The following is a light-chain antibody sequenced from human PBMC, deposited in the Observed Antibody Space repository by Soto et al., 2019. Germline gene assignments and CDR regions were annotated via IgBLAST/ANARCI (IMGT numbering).Light chain of an antibody. J-gene: IGLJ2*01. V-gene: IGLV1-47*01. CDR2: RNS. CDR1: SSNIGSNY. CDR3: AAWDDSLSGLV. Sequence: QSVLTQPHSASGTPGQRVTISCSGSSSNIGSNYVYWYQQLPGTAPKLLIYRNSQRPSGVPDRFSGSKSGTSASLAISGLRSEDEADYYCAAWDDSLSGLVFGGGTKLTVL.